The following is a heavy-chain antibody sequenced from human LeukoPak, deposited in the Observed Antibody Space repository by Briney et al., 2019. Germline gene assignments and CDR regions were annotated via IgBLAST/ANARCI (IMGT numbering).Heavy chain of an antibody. CDR3: ARGSEGGGLRFDY. J-gene: IGHJ4*02. Sequence: SQTLSLTCTVSGGSISSGGYYWSWIRQHPGKGLEWIGYIYYSGSTYYNPSPKSRVTISVDTSKNQFSLKLSSVTAADTAVYYCARGSEGGGLRFDYWGQGTLVTVSS. D-gene: IGHD2-15*01. CDR1: GGSISSGGYY. CDR2: IYYSGST. V-gene: IGHV4-31*03.